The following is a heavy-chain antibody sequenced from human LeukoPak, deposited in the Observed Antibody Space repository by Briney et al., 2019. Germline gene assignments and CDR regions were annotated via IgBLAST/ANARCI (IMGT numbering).Heavy chain of an antibody. CDR2: ISGSGGST. V-gene: IGHV3-23*01. CDR3: ARGTENHSGGPFDY. D-gene: IGHD2-15*01. J-gene: IGHJ4*02. CDR1: GFTFSSYA. Sequence: GVSLRLSCAASGFTFSSYAMSWVRQAPGKGLEWVSAISGSGGSTYYADSVKGRFTISRDNSKNTLYLQMNSLRAEDTAVYYCARGTENHSGGPFDYWGQGTLVTVSS.